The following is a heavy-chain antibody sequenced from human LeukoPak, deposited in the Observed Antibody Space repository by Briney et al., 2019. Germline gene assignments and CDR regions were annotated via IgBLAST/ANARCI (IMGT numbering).Heavy chain of an antibody. J-gene: IGHJ4*02. CDR1: GFTFSSCS. D-gene: IGHD3-22*01. Sequence: PGGSLRLSCAASGFTFSSCSMNWVRQAPGKGLEWVSSISGSSSYISYTDSVKGRFTISRDNAKNSLYLQMNSLRAEDTAVYYCARAEQRYYYDTSGLRLPDYWGQGTLVTVSS. CDR2: ISGSSSYI. CDR3: ARAEQRYYYDTSGLRLPDY. V-gene: IGHV3-21*01.